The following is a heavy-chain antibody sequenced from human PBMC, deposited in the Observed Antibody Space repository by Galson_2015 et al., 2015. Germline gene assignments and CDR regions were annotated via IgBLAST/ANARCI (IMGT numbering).Heavy chain of an antibody. CDR1: AFAFSIYE. CDR3: AKTTVAAGSSWYMDA. D-gene: IGHD4-23*01. CDR2: ITSTGDTT. J-gene: IGHJ6*03. Sequence: SLRLSCAASAFAFSIYEMTWIRQAPGKGLEWVSYITSTGDTTYYADSVKGRLTVSRDNPKNSLFLQMNSLRAEDTALYYCAKTTVAAGSSWYMDAWGKGTTVTVSS. V-gene: IGHV3-48*03.